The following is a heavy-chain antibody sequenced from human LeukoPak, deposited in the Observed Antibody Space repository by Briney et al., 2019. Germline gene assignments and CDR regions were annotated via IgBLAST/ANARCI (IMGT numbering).Heavy chain of an antibody. Sequence: SETLSLTCAVYGGSFSGYYWSWIRQPPGKGLEWIGEINHSGSTNYNPSLKSRVTISVDTSKNQFSLKLSSVTAADTAVYYCARELGYCSGGSCYPRPSNWFDPWGQGTLVTVSS. CDR2: INHSGST. V-gene: IGHV4-34*01. J-gene: IGHJ5*02. CDR1: GGSFSGYY. CDR3: ARELGYCSGGSCYPRPSNWFDP. D-gene: IGHD2-15*01.